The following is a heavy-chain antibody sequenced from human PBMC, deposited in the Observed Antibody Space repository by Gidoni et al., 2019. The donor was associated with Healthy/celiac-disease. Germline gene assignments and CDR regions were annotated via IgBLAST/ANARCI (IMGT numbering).Heavy chain of an antibody. J-gene: IGHJ6*02. Sequence: QVQLVQSGAEVKKPGASVKVSCKASGYTFTSYDINWVRQATGQGLEWMGWMNPNSGNTGYAQKFQGRVTMTRNTSISTAYMELSSLRSEDTAVYYCARGRVLEWLFPTAGYGMDVWGQGTTVTVSS. CDR3: ARGRVLEWLFPTAGYGMDV. D-gene: IGHD3-3*01. CDR2: MNPNSGNT. V-gene: IGHV1-8*01. CDR1: GYTFTSYD.